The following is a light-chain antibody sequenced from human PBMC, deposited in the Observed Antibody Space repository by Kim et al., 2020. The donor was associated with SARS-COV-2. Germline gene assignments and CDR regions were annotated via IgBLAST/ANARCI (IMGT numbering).Light chain of an antibody. V-gene: IGKV3-20*01. Sequence: LSPGKRATLSCRASLSVSSNYLAWYQQKPGQAPRLLIYGASSRATGIPDRFSGSGSGTDFTLTISRLEPEDFAVYYCEQYSSSPRTFGQGTKLEI. J-gene: IGKJ2*01. CDR1: LSVSSNY. CDR2: GAS. CDR3: EQYSSSPRT.